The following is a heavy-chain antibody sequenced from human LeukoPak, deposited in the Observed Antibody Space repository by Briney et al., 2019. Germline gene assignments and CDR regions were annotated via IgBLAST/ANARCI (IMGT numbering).Heavy chain of an antibody. V-gene: IGHV4-39*01. CDR2: IYYSGST. CDR1: GGSISSSSYY. D-gene: IGHD6-13*01. J-gene: IGHJ4*02. CDR3: ARQGRGFLIAAAPIDY. Sequence: PSETLSLTCTVSGGSISSSSYYWGWIRQPPGKGLEWIGSIYYSGSTYYNPSLKSRVTISVDTSKNQFSLKLSSVTAADTAVYYCARQGRGFLIAAAPIDYWGQGTLVTVSS.